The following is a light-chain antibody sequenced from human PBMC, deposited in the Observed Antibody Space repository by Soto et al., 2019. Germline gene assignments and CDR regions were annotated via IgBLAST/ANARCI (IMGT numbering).Light chain of an antibody. Sequence: DIVMTQSPLSLPVTPGEPASISCRSSQSLLHSNGYNYLDWYLQKPGQSPQLLIYLGSNRASGVPDRLSGSGSGTDCTLKISRVEAEDVGVYYCMQALQTPPTFGQGTKLEIK. V-gene: IGKV2-28*01. J-gene: IGKJ2*01. CDR1: QSLLHSNGYNY. CDR2: LGS. CDR3: MQALQTPPT.